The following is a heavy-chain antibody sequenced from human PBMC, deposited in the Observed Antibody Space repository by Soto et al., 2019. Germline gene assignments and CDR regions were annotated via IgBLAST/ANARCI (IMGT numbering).Heavy chain of an antibody. Sequence: GGSLRLSCAASGFTFSSYGMHWVRQAPGKGLEWVAVISYDGSNKYYADSVKGRFTISRDNSKNTLYLQMNSLRAEDTAVYYCAKDPNYYDSSGYYNFDYWGQGTLVTVSS. CDR3: AKDPNYYDSSGYYNFDY. CDR1: GFTFSSYG. CDR2: ISYDGSNK. D-gene: IGHD3-22*01. V-gene: IGHV3-30*18. J-gene: IGHJ4*02.